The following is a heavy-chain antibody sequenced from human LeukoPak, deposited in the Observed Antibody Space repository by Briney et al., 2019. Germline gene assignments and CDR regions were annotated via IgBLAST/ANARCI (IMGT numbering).Heavy chain of an antibody. CDR2: IYYSGST. V-gene: IGHV4-31*03. CDR3: TRLSHVAGAPKVSWFDP. Sequence: SETLSLTCTVSGGSISSGGYYWSWIRQHPGKGLEWIGYIYYSGSTYYNPSLKSRVTISVDTSKNQFSLKLSSVTAADTAVYFCTRLSHVAGAPKVSWFDPWGQGTLVAVSS. CDR1: GGSISSGGYY. J-gene: IGHJ5*02. D-gene: IGHD1-26*01.